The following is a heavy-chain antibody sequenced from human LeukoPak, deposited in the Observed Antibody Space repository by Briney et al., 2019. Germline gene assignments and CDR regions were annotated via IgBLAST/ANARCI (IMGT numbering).Heavy chain of an antibody. CDR3: ARDSPYSSFDAFDI. D-gene: IGHD6-6*01. J-gene: IGHJ3*02. Sequence: SETLSLTCSISGDSISTYYWSWIRQTPGKGLEWIGYIYYSGDTNYNPSLKSRVTISVDTSKNQFSLKLISVTAADTAVYYCARDSPYSSFDAFDIWGQGTMVTVSS. CDR2: IYYSGDT. V-gene: IGHV4-59*01. CDR1: GDSISTYY.